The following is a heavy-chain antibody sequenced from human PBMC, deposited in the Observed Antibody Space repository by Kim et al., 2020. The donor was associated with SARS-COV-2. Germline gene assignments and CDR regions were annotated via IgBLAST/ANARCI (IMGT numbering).Heavy chain of an antibody. CDR2: IWYDGSNK. CDR1: GFTFSSYA. V-gene: IGHV3-33*06. CDR3: AKDRMWQWLVNSFDY. D-gene: IGHD6-19*01. Sequence: GGSLRLSCAASGFTFSSYAMHWVRQAPGKGLEWVAVIWYDGSNKYYADSVKGRFTISRDNSKNTLYLQMNSLRAEDTAVYYCAKDRMWQWLVNSFDYWGQGTLVTVSS. J-gene: IGHJ4*02.